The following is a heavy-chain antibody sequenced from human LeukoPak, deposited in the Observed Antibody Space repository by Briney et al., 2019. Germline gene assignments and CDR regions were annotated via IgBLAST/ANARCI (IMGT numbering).Heavy chain of an antibody. V-gene: IGHV3-48*01. CDR2: ISSTSTTI. CDR3: VRNDGDDAVDI. J-gene: IGHJ3*02. Sequence: GGSLRLSCAASGFTFSGYSMNWFRQAPGRGLEWVSYISSTSTTIYYKDSVKGRFTISRDNAKNSLYLHMTSLRVKDTAVYYCVRNDGDDAVDIWGQGTMVTASS. D-gene: IGHD4-17*01. CDR1: GFTFSGYS.